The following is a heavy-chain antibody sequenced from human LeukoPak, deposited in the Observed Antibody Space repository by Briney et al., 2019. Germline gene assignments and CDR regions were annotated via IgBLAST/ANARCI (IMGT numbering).Heavy chain of an antibody. D-gene: IGHD2-2*01. CDR2: IIPIFGTA. CDR1: GGTFSSYA. CDR3: ARRRSQDIVVVPAALTNWFDP. V-gene: IGHV1-69*13. Sequence: ASVKVSCKASGGTFSSYAISWVRQAPGQGLEWMGGIIPIFGTANYAQKFQGRVTITADESTSTAYMELSSLRSEDTAVYYCARRRSQDIVVVPAALTNWFDPWGQGTLVTVSS. J-gene: IGHJ5*02.